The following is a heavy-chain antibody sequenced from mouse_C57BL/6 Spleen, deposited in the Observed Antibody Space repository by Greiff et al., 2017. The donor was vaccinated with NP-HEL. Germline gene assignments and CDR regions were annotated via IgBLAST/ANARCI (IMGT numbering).Heavy chain of an antibody. Sequence: ELKLVESGGGLVQPGESLKLSCESNEYEFPSHDMSWVRKTPEKRLELVAAINSDGGSTYYPDTMERRFIISRDNTKKTLYLQMRSLSSVDTALYYCARHGAYDYLAYWGQGTLVTVSA. CDR1: EYEFPSHD. CDR3: ARHGAYDYLAY. CDR2: INSDGGST. J-gene: IGHJ3*01. V-gene: IGHV5-2*01. D-gene: IGHD2-4*01.